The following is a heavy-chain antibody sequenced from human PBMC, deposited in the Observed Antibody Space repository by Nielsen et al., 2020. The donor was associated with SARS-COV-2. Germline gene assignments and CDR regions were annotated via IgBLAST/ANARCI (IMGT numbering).Heavy chain of an antibody. CDR3: AKSNVVRGIIGYYFEY. J-gene: IGHJ4*02. V-gene: IGHV3-30*02. D-gene: IGHD3-10*01. Sequence: DSVKGRFTISRDNFKNTLYLQMNSLRTEDTAVYYCAKSNVVRGIIGYYFEYWGRGIAVNVSS.